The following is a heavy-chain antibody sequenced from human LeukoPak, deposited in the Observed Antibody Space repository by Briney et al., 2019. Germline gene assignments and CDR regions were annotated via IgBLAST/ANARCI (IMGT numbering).Heavy chain of an antibody. CDR1: GFTFSSYS. CDR3: ARIAGLWFGELSAWDYYYMDV. J-gene: IGHJ6*03. CDR2: ISSSSSYI. Sequence: GGSLRLSCAASGFTFSSYSMNWVRQAPGKGLEWVSSISSSSSYIYYADSVKGRFTISRDNAKNSLYLQMNSLRAEDTAVYYCARIAGLWFGELSAWDYYYMDVWGKGTTVTVSS. V-gene: IGHV3-21*01. D-gene: IGHD3-10*01.